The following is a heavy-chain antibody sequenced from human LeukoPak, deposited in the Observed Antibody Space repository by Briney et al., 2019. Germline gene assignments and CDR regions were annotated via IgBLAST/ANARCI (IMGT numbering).Heavy chain of an antibody. D-gene: IGHD1-26*01. CDR2: ISSSGSTI. Sequence: PGGSLRLSCAASGFTFSSYSMNWVRQAPGKGLEWVSYISSSGSTIYYADSVKGRFTISRDNAKNSLYLQMNSLRAEDTAVYYCASPSWVPWVDYMDVWGKGTTVTVSS. CDR1: GFTFSSYS. V-gene: IGHV3-48*01. CDR3: ASPSWVPWVDYMDV. J-gene: IGHJ6*03.